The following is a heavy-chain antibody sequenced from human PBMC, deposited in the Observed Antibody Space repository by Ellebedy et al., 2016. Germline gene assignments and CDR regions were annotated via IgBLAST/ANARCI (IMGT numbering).Heavy chain of an antibody. CDR3: ARPYSSGWYPDAFDY. J-gene: IGHJ4*02. CDR2: IDPSDSYT. Sequence: GESLKISXKGSGYSFTSYWISWVRQMPGKGLEWMGRIDPSDSYTNYSPSFQGHVTISGDKSISTAYLQWSSLKASDTAMYYCARPYSSGWYPDAFDYWGQGTLVTVSS. D-gene: IGHD6-19*01. V-gene: IGHV5-10-1*01. CDR1: GYSFTSYW.